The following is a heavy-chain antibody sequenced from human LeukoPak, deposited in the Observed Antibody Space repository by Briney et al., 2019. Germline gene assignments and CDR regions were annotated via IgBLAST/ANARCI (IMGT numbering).Heavy chain of an antibody. CDR3: ARVKYYYDSRGPYYYYYGMDV. D-gene: IGHD3-22*01. CDR2: IYYSGSS. Sequence: SETLSLTCTVSGGSISGYYWTWIRQPPGKGLEWIGYIYYSGSSNYNPSLKSRVTISVDTSKNQFSLKLSSVTAADTAVYYCARVKYYYDSRGPYYYYYGMDVWGQGTTVTVSS. J-gene: IGHJ6*02. V-gene: IGHV4-59*01. CDR1: GGSISGYY.